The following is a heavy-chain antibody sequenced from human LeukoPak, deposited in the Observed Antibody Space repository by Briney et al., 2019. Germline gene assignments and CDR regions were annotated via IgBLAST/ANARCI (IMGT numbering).Heavy chain of an antibody. CDR1: GFTFSDYY. Sequence: KAGGSLRLSCAASGFTFSDYYMSWIRQAPGKGLEWISYISSSGDTIFYADSVKGRFTISRDNAKNSLYLQMNSLRADDTAVYYCARDPYGDYVNYQLARDLFDYWGQGTLVTVSS. CDR2: ISSSGDTI. V-gene: IGHV3-11*04. CDR3: ARDPYGDYVNYQLARDLFDY. D-gene: IGHD4-17*01. J-gene: IGHJ4*02.